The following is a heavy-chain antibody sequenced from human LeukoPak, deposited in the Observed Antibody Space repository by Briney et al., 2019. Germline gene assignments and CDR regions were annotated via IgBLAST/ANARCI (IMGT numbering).Heavy chain of an antibody. D-gene: IGHD4-17*01. V-gene: IGHV4-34*01. Sequence: SETLSLTCAVYGGSFSGFYWSWIRQPPGKGLEWSGEINHSGSTNYNPSLKSRVTISVDTSKNQFSLKLSSVTAADTAVYYCAKTTPSYYYYYMDICGKGTTFTVSS. J-gene: IGHJ6*03. CDR3: AKTTPSYYYYYMDI. CDR2: INHSGST. CDR1: GGSFSGFY.